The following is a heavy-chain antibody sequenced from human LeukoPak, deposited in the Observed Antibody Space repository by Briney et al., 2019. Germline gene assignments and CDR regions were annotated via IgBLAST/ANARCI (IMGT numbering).Heavy chain of an antibody. J-gene: IGHJ3*02. V-gene: IGHV1-69*13. CDR2: IIPMFDTA. CDR3: AKERGTTGTSHADALDI. CDR1: GGTFSSYE. D-gene: IGHD1-1*01. Sequence: ASVKVSCKASGGTFSSYEISWVRQAPGQGLEWMGGIIPMFDTANYAQKFQDRVTITADESTSTAYMELSSLRSEDTAVYYCAKERGTTGTSHADALDIWGQGTMVTVSS.